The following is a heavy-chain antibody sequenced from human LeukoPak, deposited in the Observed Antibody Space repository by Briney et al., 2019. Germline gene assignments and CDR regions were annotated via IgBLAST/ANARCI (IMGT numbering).Heavy chain of an antibody. CDR3: AREYYSIDY. V-gene: IGHV4-31*11. CDR2: IYYSGST. J-gene: IGHJ4*02. D-gene: IGHD3-10*01. Sequence: PSETLSLTCAVYGGSFSGYYWSWIRQHPGKGLEWIGYIYYSGSTYYNPSLKSRVTISVDTSKNQFSLKLSSVTAADTAVYYCAREYYSIDYWGQGTLVTVSS. CDR1: GGSFSGYY.